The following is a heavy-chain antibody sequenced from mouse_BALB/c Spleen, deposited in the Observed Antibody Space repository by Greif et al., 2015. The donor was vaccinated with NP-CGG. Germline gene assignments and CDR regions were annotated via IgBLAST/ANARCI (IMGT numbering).Heavy chain of an antibody. V-gene: IGHV5-9-3*01. CDR3: ARLSSYWYFDV. J-gene: IGHJ1*01. CDR2: ISSGGSYT. Sequence: EVQRVESGGGLVKPGGSLKLSCAASGFTFSSYAMSWVRQTPEKRLEWVATISSGGSYTYYPDSVKGRFTISRDNAKNPLYLQMSSLRSEDTAMYYCARLSSYWYFDVWGAGTTVTVSS. CDR1: GFTFSSYA.